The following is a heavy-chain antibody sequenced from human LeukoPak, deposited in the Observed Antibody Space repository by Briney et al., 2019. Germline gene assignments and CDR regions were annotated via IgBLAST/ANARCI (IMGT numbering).Heavy chain of an antibody. J-gene: IGHJ6*02. D-gene: IGHD2-2*01. CDR3: ARVGPPDASGMDV. Sequence: ASVKVSCKASGYTFTGYYMHWVRQAPGQGLEWMGWINPNSGGTNYAQKFQGRVTMTRDTSISTAYMELSSLRSDDTAVYYCARVGPPDASGMDVWGQGTTVTVSS. CDR1: GYTFTGYY. V-gene: IGHV1-2*02. CDR2: INPNSGGT.